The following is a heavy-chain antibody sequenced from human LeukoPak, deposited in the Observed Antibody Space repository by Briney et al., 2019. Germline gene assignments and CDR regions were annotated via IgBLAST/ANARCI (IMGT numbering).Heavy chain of an antibody. D-gene: IGHD6-6*01. J-gene: IGHJ4*02. Sequence: GRSLRLSCAASGFTFSSYGMHWVRQAPGKGLEWMAVISYDGSNKYYADSVKGRFTISRDNSKNTLYLQMNSLRAEDTAVYYCAKEHGGVYSSSSLYYFDYWGQGTLVTVSS. CDR1: GFTFSSYG. CDR3: AKEHGGVYSSSSLYYFDY. CDR2: ISYDGSNK. V-gene: IGHV3-30*18.